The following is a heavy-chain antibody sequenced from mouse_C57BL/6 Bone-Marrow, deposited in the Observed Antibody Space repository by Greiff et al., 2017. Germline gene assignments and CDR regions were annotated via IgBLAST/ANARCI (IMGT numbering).Heavy chain of an antibody. CDR2: IYPGYGNT. V-gene: IGHV1-66*01. Sequence: QVQLQQSGPELVKPGASVKISCKASGYSFTSYYIHWVKQRPGQGLEWIGRIYPGYGNTKYNEKFKGKATLTADTSSSPAYMQHSSLTSADSAVLDCARRGSYYCYYVSLAYWGQGTLVTVSA. D-gene: IGHD2-3*01. J-gene: IGHJ3*01. CDR3: ARRGSYYCYYVSLAY. CDR1: GYSFTSYY.